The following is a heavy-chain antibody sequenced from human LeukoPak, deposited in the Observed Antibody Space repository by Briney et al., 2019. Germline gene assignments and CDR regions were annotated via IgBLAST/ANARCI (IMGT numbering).Heavy chain of an antibody. J-gene: IGHJ5*02. CDR1: GFTFSSFA. Sequence: GGSLRLSCAASGFTFSSFAMTWVRQAPGKGLEWVSSILGTGVATFYADSVKGRFTISRDNSKNTLFLQMNSLRAEDTAIYYCAKGKAYDNLDWFDPWGQGTLVTVSS. V-gene: IGHV3-23*01. CDR2: ILGTGVAT. CDR3: AKGKAYDNLDWFDP. D-gene: IGHD3-9*01.